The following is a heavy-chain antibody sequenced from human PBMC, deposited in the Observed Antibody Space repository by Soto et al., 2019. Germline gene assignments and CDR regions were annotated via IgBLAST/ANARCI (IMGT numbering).Heavy chain of an antibody. CDR3: AVEDPGSGYYYGFDV. V-gene: IGHV5-10-1*01. CDR2: IDPSDSYT. Sequence: GESLKVSCQGSGYSFPHYLITWVRQMPGKGLEWMGRIDPSDSYTKYSPSFQGHVTISADKSISTAYLQWSSLKASDTAIYYCAVEDPGSGYYYGFDVWGQGTTVTVSS. D-gene: IGHD2-15*01. CDR1: GYSFPHYL. J-gene: IGHJ6*02.